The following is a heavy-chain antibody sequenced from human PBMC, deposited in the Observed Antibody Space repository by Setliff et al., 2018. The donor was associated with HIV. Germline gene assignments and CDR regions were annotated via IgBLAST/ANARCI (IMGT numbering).Heavy chain of an antibody. D-gene: IGHD3-16*02. V-gene: IGHV1-8*02. CDR2: INPNSGNT. CDR3: ARVNYDYVWGSYRATLYYYYYYMDV. Sequence: ASVKVSCKASGYTFTGYYMHWVRQAPGQGLEWMGWINPNSGNTGYAQKFQGRVTMTRNTSISTAYMELSSLRSEDTAVYYCARVNYDYVWGSYRATLYYYYYYMDVWGKGTTVTVSS. J-gene: IGHJ6*03. CDR1: GYTFTGYY.